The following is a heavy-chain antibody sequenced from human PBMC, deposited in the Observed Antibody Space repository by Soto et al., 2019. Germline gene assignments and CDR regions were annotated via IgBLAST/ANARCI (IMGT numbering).Heavy chain of an antibody. CDR1: GGSISSYY. D-gene: IGHD5-18*01. CDR2: IYYSGST. V-gene: IGHV4-59*01. Sequence: KTSETLSLTCTVSGGSISSYYWSWIRQPPGKGLEWIGYIYYSGSTNYNPSLKSRVTISVDTSKNQFSLKLSSVTAADTAVYYCARGQVAGGYSYGLNWFDPWGQGTLVTVSS. J-gene: IGHJ5*02. CDR3: ARGQVAGGYSYGLNWFDP.